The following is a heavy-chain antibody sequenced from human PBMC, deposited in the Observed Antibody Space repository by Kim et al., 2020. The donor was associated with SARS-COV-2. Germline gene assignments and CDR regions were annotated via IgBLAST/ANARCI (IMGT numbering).Heavy chain of an antibody. CDR2: IYWDDDK. D-gene: IGHD4-17*01. CDR3: AHGPDGFYGFHY. Sequence: SGPTLVNPTQTLTLTCTFSGFSLSDNGAGVGWIRQPPGKALEWLALIYWDDDKRYSPSLRSRLTITKDTSRNQVFLIMTNMDPVDTGTYYCAHGPDGFYGFHYWGRGTLVPVSS. J-gene: IGHJ4*02. V-gene: IGHV2-5*02. CDR1: GFSLSDNGAG.